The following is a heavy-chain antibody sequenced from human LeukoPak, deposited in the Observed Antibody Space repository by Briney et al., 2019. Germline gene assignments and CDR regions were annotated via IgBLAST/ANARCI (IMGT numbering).Heavy chain of an antibody. CDR2: IWYDGSNK. J-gene: IGHJ6*02. CDR3: ARGRGSYHYYYYYGMDV. D-gene: IGHD2-15*01. CDR1: GFTFSSYG. V-gene: IGHV3-33*01. Sequence: GGSLRLSCAASGFTFSSYGMHWVRQAPGKGLEWVAVIWYDGSNKYYADSVKGRFTISRDNSKNTLYLQMNSLRAKDTAVYYCARGRGSYHYYYYYGMDVWGQGTTVTVSS.